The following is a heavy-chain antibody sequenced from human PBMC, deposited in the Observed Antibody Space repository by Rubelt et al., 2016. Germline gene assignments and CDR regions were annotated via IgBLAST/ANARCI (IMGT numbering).Heavy chain of an antibody. D-gene: IGHD3-3*01. J-gene: IGHJ5*02. Sequence: QVQLQESGPGLVKPSETLSLTCTVSGGSISSYYWSWIRQPPGKGLEWIGEINHSGSTNYNPSLKSRVTISVDTSKNQFSLKLSAVTAADTAVYYCARAADYDVWSGYSFDPWGQGTLVTVSS. CDR1: GGSISSYY. CDR2: INHSGST. CDR3: ARAADYDVWSGYSFDP. V-gene: IGHV4-34*01.